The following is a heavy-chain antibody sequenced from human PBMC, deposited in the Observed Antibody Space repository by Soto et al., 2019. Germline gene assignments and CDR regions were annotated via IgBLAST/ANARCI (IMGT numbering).Heavy chain of an antibody. D-gene: IGHD2-21*02. CDR1: GYTFTSYG. CDR2: ISAYNGNT. J-gene: IGHJ4*02. V-gene: IGHV1-18*01. CDR3: ARVLDCGGDCYQYYFAY. Sequence: GASVKVSCKASGYTFTSYGISWVRHAPGQGLEWMGWISAYNGNTNYAQKLQGRVTMTTDTSTSTAYMELRSLRSDDTAVYYCARVLDCGGDCYQYYFAYRGPGTRVTVS.